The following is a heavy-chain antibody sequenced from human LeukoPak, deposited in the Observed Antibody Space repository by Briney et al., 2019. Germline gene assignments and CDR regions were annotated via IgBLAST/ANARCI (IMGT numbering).Heavy chain of an antibody. CDR3: ARLDGNSYGYSIGNWYFDL. CDR2: IYPGDSDT. CDR1: GYSFTSYW. J-gene: IGHJ2*01. Sequence: GASVKVSCKGSGYSFTSYWIGWVRQMPGKGLEWMGIIYPGDSDTRYSPSFQGQVTISADKSISTAYLQWSSLKASDTAMYYCARLDGNSYGYSIGNWYFDLWGRGTLVTVSS. V-gene: IGHV5-51*01. D-gene: IGHD5-18*01.